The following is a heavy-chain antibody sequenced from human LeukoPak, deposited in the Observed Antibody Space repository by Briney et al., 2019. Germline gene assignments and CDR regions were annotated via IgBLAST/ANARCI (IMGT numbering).Heavy chain of an antibody. CDR3: AKGYSSGWDSYFDY. V-gene: IGHV3-23*01. Sequence: GGSLRLSCAASGFTFSSYAMSWVRQAPGKGLEWVSAISGSGGSTYYADSVKGWFTISRDNSKNTLCLQMNSLRAEDTAVYYCAKGYSSGWDSYFDYWGQGTLVTVSS. J-gene: IGHJ4*02. CDR2: ISGSGGST. D-gene: IGHD6-19*01. CDR1: GFTFSSYA.